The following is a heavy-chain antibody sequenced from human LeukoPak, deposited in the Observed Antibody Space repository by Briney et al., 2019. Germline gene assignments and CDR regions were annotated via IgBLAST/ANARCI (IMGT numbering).Heavy chain of an antibody. CDR3: ARESDYYDSSGYYYD. Sequence: GGSLRLSCAASGFTFSSYGMHWVRQAPGKGLEWVAFIRYDGSNKYYADSVKGRFTISRDNSKNTLYLQMNSLRAEDTAVYYCARESDYYDSSGYYYDWGQGTLVTISS. J-gene: IGHJ4*02. V-gene: IGHV3-30*02. CDR1: GFTFSSYG. CDR2: IRYDGSNK. D-gene: IGHD3-22*01.